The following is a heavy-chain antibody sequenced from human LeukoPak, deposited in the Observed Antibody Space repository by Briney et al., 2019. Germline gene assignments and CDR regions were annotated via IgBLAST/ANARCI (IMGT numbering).Heavy chain of an antibody. Sequence: PSETLSLTCTVSGASVSSFYWTWIRQPPGKGLEWIGSMYYSGTTNYDPSFKSRVTISLDTSKNEFSLRLKSLTAADTAVYYCAGQVGARIRYYYTSGLDVWGQGTTVAVSS. D-gene: IGHD1-26*01. V-gene: IGHV4-59*02. J-gene: IGHJ6*02. CDR3: AGQVGARIRYYYTSGLDV. CDR2: MYYSGTT. CDR1: GASVSSFY.